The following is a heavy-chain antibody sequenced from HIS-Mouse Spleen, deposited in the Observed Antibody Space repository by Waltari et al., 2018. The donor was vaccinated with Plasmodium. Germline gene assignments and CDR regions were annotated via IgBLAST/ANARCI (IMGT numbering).Heavy chain of an antibody. D-gene: IGHD6-13*01. CDR2: IKQDGSEK. Sequence: EVQLVESGGGLVQPVGSLRLSCAASAFPFSSYWMSWVRQAPGKGLEWVANIKQDGSEKYYVDSVKGRFTISRDNAKNSLYLQMNSLRAEDTAVYYCASSWYWYFDLWGRGTLVTVSS. V-gene: IGHV3-7*01. CDR3: ASSWYWYFDL. CDR1: AFPFSSYW. J-gene: IGHJ2*01.